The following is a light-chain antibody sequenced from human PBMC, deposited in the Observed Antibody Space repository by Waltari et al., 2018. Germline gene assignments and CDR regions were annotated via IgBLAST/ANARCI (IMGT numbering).Light chain of an antibody. CDR2: RAS. CDR3: QQYNAHPWT. CDR1: EGISVW. V-gene: IGKV1-5*03. J-gene: IGKJ1*01. Sequence: DIQMTQSPLTLSASVGDRVTISCRASEGISVWVAWYQQKPGKGPNLLIYRASTLERGVSARFSGSGSGTEFTLTITSLQPEDFATYHCQQYNAHPWTFGQGTKVDMK.